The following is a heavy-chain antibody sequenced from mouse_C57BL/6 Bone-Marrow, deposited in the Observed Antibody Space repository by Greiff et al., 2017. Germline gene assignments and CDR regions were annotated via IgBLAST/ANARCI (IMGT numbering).Heavy chain of an antibody. CDR2: INPNNGGT. CDR1: GYTFTDYY. J-gene: IGHJ2*01. Sequence: VQLQQSGPELVKPGASVKISCKASGYTFTDYYMNWVKQSHGKSLEWIGDINPNNGGTSYNQKFKGKATLTVDKSSSTAYMELRSLTSEDSAVYYCARSFCWDYWGQGTTLTVSS. CDR3: ARSFCWDY. V-gene: IGHV1-26*01.